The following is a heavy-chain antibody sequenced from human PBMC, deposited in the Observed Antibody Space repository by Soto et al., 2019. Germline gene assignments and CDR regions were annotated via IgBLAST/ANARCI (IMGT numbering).Heavy chain of an antibody. CDR1: GGSISSSSYY. J-gene: IGHJ4*02. V-gene: IGHV4-39*01. Sequence: QLQLQESGPGLVKPSETLSLTCTVSGGSISSSSYYWGWIRQPPGKGLEWIGSIYYSGSTYYNPSLKLRXXIXVXXSKNPFSLKLSSVPAADTAVYYCARRWELPSSFDYWGQGTLVTVSS. CDR2: IYYSGST. CDR3: ARRWELPSSFDY. D-gene: IGHD1-26*01.